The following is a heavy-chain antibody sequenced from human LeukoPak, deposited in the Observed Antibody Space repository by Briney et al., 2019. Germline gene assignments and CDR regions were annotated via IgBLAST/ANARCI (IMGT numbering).Heavy chain of an antibody. CDR2: ISSSSSTI. D-gene: IGHD6-19*01. V-gene: IGHV3-48*01. CDR3: ARGGQWLIVNWFDP. Sequence: GGSLRLSCAASGSTFSSYSMSWVRQAPGKGLEWVSYISSSSSTIYYADSVKGRFTISRDNAKNSLYLQMNSLRAEDTAVYYCARGGQWLIVNWFDPWGQGTLVTVSS. CDR1: GSTFSSYS. J-gene: IGHJ5*02.